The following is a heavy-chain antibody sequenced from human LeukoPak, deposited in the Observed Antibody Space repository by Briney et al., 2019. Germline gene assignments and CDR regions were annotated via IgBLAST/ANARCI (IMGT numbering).Heavy chain of an antibody. D-gene: IGHD3-16*01. Sequence: GGSLRLSCVASGFTVNNNHESWVRQAPGKGLEWVSIIYNDGNTYYADSVKGRFTISRDNSKNTLYLQMNSLRAEDTAVYYCARGMRIAVGDYWGQGTLATVSS. V-gene: IGHV3-66*01. J-gene: IGHJ4*02. CDR2: IYNDGNT. CDR1: GFTVNNNH. CDR3: ARGMRIAVGDY.